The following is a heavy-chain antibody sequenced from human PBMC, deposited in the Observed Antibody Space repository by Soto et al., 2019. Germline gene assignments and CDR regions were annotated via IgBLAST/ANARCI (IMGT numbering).Heavy chain of an antibody. CDR2: TYYRSKWYN. CDR3: ARGGGIAVAGTIDY. J-gene: IGHJ4*02. D-gene: IGHD6-19*01. V-gene: IGHV6-1*01. CDR1: GDSVSSNSAA. Sequence: QVQLQQSGPGLVKPSQTLSLTCAISGDSVSSNSAAWNWIRQSPSRGLEWLGRTYYRSKWYNDYAVSVKRRLTINPDTSKNPFTLLLYSVTPEDTAVYYCARGGGIAVAGTIDYWGQGTLVTVSS.